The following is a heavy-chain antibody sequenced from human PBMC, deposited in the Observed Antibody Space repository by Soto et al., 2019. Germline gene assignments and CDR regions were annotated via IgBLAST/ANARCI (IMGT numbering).Heavy chain of an antibody. CDR3: AKSMGGTANGLVV. Sequence: VQLVESGGGLVQPGKSLRLSCDASGFTFDDYAMHWVRQAPGKGLEWVSGISWKSSSIGYADSVKGRFTISRDNAKKSLYLQMNSLTTEDTALYYCAKSMGGTANGLVVWGQGTTVIVSS. J-gene: IGHJ6*02. CDR1: GFTFDDYA. D-gene: IGHD2-15*01. CDR2: ISWKSSSI. V-gene: IGHV3-9*01.